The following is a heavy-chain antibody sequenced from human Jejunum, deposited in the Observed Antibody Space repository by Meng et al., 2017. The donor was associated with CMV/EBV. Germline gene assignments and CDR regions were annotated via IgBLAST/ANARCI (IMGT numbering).Heavy chain of an antibody. CDR1: YTFSDHY. V-gene: IGHV1-2*02. D-gene: IGHD2-2*01. CDR2: MNSNTGDP. CDR3: VREGQVVPATLPFDY. J-gene: IGHJ4*02. Sequence: YTFSDHYIHWVRQAPGQGLEWLGWMNSNTGDPHYADKFQGRVTMTRDTATSTAYMDLSRLTSDDTAVYYCVREGQVVPATLPFDYWGQGTLVTVSS.